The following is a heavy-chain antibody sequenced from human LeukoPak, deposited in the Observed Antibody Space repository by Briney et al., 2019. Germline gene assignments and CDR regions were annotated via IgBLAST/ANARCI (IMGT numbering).Heavy chain of an antibody. CDR1: GGSFSGYY. CDR3: ARESLSGGDYDY. CDR2: INHSGST. D-gene: IGHD4-17*01. Sequence: SETLSLTCAVYGGSFSGYYWSWIRQPPGKGLEWIGEINHSGSTNYNPSLKSRVTISVDTSKNQFSLRLSSVTAADTAVYYCARESLSGGDYDYWGQGTLVTVSS. J-gene: IGHJ4*02. V-gene: IGHV4-34*01.